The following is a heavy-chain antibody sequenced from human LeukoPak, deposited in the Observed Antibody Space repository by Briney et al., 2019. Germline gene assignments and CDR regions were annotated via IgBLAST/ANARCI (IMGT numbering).Heavy chain of an antibody. CDR3: AGETIGAYGDYMDV. D-gene: IGHD4-17*01. CDR2: FYASGTT. CDR1: GGSIVSHY. J-gene: IGHJ6*03. Sequence: PSETLSLICTVSGGSIVSHYWNWIRQPAGRGLEWIGRFYASGTTNTSPSLKSRVTMSVDTSKNQFSLKLSSVTAADTAVYCCAGETIGAYGDYMDVWGEGTTVTVSS. V-gene: IGHV4-4*07.